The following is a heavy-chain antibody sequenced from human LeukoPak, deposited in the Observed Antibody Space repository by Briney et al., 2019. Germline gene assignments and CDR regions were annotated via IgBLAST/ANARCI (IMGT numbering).Heavy chain of an antibody. CDR2: ISSSSSYI. D-gene: IGHD5-24*01. CDR3: ATESRDGYSPYFDY. CDR1: GFTFSSYS. V-gene: IGHV3-21*01. Sequence: PGGSLRLSCAASGFTFSSYSMNWVRQAPGKGLEWVSSISSSSSYIYYADSVKGRFTISRDNAKNSLYLQMNSLRAEDTAEYYCATESRDGYSPYFDYWGQGTLVTVSS. J-gene: IGHJ4*02.